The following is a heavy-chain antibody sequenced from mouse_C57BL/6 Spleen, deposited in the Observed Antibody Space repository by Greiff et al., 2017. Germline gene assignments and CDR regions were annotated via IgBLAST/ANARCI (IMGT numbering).Heavy chain of an antibody. CDR3: ARDQGGAMDY. D-gene: IGHD3-2*02. J-gene: IGHJ4*01. Sequence: EVKLVESGPGLVKPSQSLSLTCSVTGYSITSGYYWNWIRQFPGNKLEWMGYISYDGSNNYNPSLKNRISITRDTSKNQFFLKLNSVTTEDTATYYCARDQGGAMDYWGQGTSVTVSS. CDR1: GYSITSGYY. V-gene: IGHV3-6*01. CDR2: ISYDGSN.